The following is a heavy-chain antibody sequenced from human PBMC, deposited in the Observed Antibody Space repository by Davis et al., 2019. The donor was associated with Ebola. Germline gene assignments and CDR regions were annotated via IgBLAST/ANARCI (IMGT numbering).Heavy chain of an antibody. CDR3: ARFSGYDFPYGNYYYYGMDV. J-gene: IGHJ6*02. Sequence: GESLKISCKGSGYSFTSYWIGWVRQMPGKGLEWMGIIYPGDSDTRYSPSFQGQVTISADKSISTAYLQWSSLKASDTAMYYCARFSGYDFPYGNYYYYGMDVWGQGTTVTVSS. V-gene: IGHV5-51*01. D-gene: IGHD5-12*01. CDR2: IYPGDSDT. CDR1: GYSFTSYW.